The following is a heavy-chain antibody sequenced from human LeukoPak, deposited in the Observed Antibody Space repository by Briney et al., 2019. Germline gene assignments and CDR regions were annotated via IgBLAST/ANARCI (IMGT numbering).Heavy chain of an antibody. V-gene: IGHV1-2*02. CDR2: IDPKNGDT. CDR3: ARLSAL. Sequence: GASVKVSCKTFGYPFSANYIHWIRQALGQGLESMGWIDPKNGDTKYAQRSQGRLTISMDTSIDTVYMELSSLRYDDTAVYYCARLSALWGQGTLVTVSS. J-gene: IGHJ4*02. CDR1: GYPFSANY.